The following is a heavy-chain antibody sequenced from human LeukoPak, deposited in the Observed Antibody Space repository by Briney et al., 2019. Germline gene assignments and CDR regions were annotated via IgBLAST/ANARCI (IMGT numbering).Heavy chain of an antibody. CDR1: GGTFSSYA. V-gene: IGHV1-69*06. J-gene: IGHJ6*04. D-gene: IGHD5-12*01. CDR3: ARVIKDVVGGYDLLYYYYGMDV. CDR2: IIPIFGTA. Sequence: SVKVSCKASGGTFSSYAISWVRQAPGQGLEWMGGIIPIFGTANYAQKFQGRVTITADKFTSTAYMELSSLRSEDTAVYYCARVIKDVVGGYDLLYYYYGMDVWGKGTTVTVSS.